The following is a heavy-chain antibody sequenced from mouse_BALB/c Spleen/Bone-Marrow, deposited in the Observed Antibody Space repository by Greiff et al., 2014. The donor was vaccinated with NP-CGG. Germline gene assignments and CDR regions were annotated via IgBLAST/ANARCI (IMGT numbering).Heavy chain of an antibody. J-gene: IGHJ2*01. CDR1: GYAFSVYW. CDR2: IYPGDGDT. CDR3: ARGGISVDY. Sequence: QVQLQQSGAELVRPGSSVKISCKASGYAFSVYWMNWVKQRPGQGLERIGQIYPGDGDTNYNGKFKGRATLTADKSSNTAYMQLSRLTSEDSAVYFCARGGISVDYWGQGTTLTVSS. V-gene: IGHV1-80*01.